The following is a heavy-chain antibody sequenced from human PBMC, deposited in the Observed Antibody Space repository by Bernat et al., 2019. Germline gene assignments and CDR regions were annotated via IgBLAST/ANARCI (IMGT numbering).Heavy chain of an antibody. J-gene: IGHJ4*02. CDR1: GFTFSSYA. CDR2: ISGSGGST. Sequence: EVQLVESGGGLVKPGGSLRLPCAASGFTFSSYAMSWVRQAPGKGLEWVSAISGSGGSTYYADSVKGRFTISRDNSKNTLYLQMNSLRAEDTAVYYCAKDALGYCTGGVCPDYWGQGTLVTVSS. D-gene: IGHD2-8*02. CDR3: AKDALGYCTGGVCPDY. V-gene: IGHV3-23*04.